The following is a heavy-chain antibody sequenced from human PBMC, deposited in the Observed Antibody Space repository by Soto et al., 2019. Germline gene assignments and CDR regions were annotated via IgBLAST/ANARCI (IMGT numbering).Heavy chain of an antibody. J-gene: IGHJ6*02. CDR3: AKDQGDSSSWLYGMDV. D-gene: IGHD6-13*01. CDR1: GFTFSSYV. Sequence: GGSMRVSCAASGFTFSSYVRHWVRKAPGKGLEWVAVISYDGSNKYYADSVKGRFTISRDNSKNTLYLQMNSLRAEDTAVYYCAKDQGDSSSWLYGMDVWGQGTTVTVSS. V-gene: IGHV3-30*18. CDR2: ISYDGSNK.